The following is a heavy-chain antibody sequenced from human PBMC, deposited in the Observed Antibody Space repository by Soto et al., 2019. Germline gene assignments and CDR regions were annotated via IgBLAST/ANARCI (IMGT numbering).Heavy chain of an antibody. CDR3: ARDERYCSSTSCHAYYYGMDV. D-gene: IGHD2-2*01. J-gene: IGHJ6*02. Sequence: GSLRLSCVGSGFIFNAYGIHWVRQAPGKGLEWVAVISYDGSNKYYADSVKGRFTISRDNSKNTLYLQMNSLRAEDTAVYYCARDERYCSSTSCHAYYYGMDVWGQGTTVTVSS. V-gene: IGHV3-30*19. CDR1: GFIFNAYG. CDR2: ISYDGSNK.